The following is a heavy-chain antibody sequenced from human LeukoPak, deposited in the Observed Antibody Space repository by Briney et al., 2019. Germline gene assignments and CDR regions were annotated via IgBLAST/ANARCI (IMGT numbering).Heavy chain of an antibody. CDR2: IKSKTDGGTT. CDR1: GFTFSDYN. V-gene: IGHV3-15*01. Sequence: GGSLRLSCAASGFTFSDYNMNWVRQAPGKGLEWVGRIKSKTDGGTTDYAAPVKVRFTISRDDSKNTLYLQMNSLKTEDTAVYYCTTDRGRTELPLFASWGQGTLVTVSS. CDR3: TTDRGRTELPLFAS. D-gene: IGHD1-26*01. J-gene: IGHJ5*01.